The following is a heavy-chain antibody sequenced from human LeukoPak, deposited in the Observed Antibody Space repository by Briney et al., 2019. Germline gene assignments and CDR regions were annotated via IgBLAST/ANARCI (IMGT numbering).Heavy chain of an antibody. J-gene: IGHJ3*02. V-gene: IGHV5-51*01. D-gene: IGHD4-17*01. CDR2: IYPGDSDT. Sequence: GESLKISCKGSGYRFTSYWIGWVRQMPGKGLEWMGIIYPGDSDTRYSPSFQGQVTISADKSISTAYLQWSSLKASDTAMYYCARRDYGDYENDAFDIWGQGTMVTVSS. CDR1: GYRFTSYW. CDR3: ARRDYGDYENDAFDI.